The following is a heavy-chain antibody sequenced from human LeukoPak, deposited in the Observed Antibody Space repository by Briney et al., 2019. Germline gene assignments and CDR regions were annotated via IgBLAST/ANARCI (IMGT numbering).Heavy chain of an antibody. Sequence: GGSLRLSCAASGFTFSSYGMHWVRQAPGKGLEWVAFIRYDGSNKYYADSVKGRFTISRDNSKNTLYLQMNSLRAEDTAVYYCAPLGGCGGDCYFDYWGQGTLVTVSS. D-gene: IGHD2-21*01. CDR3: APLGGCGGDCYFDY. CDR1: GFTFSSYG. CDR2: IRYDGSNK. J-gene: IGHJ4*02. V-gene: IGHV3-30*02.